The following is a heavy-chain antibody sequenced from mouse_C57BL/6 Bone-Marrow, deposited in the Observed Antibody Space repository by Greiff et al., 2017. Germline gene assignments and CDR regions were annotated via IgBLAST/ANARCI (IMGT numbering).Heavy chain of an antibody. Sequence: QVQLKESGAELVRPGPSVKMSCKASGYTFTNYWIGWAKQRPGHGLEWIGDIYPGGGYTNYNEKFKGKATLTADKSSSTAYMQFSSLTSEDSAIYYCAIRDGNYAMDYWGQGTSVTVSS. V-gene: IGHV1-63*01. CDR1: GYTFTNYW. CDR2: IYPGGGYT. J-gene: IGHJ4*01. CDR3: AIRDGNYAMDY. D-gene: IGHD2-1*01.